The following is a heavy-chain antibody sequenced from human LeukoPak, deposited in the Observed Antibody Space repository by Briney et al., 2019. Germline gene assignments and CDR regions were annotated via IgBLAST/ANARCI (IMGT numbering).Heavy chain of an antibody. V-gene: IGHV3-9*01. Sequence: GGSLRLSCATSGFTFDEDAMHWVRQAPGKGLVWASGISWNSETIAYAGSVKGRFTISRDNAKNSVYLQMNSLRGEDTALYYCAKDRDYGDLGVGFDFWGQGTLVTVSS. D-gene: IGHD4-17*01. CDR1: GFTFDEDA. CDR3: AKDRDYGDLGVGFDF. J-gene: IGHJ4*02. CDR2: ISWNSETI.